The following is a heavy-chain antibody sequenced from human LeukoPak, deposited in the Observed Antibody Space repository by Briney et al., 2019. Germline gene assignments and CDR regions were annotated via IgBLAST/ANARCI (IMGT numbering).Heavy chain of an antibody. D-gene: IGHD4-17*01. J-gene: IGHJ4*02. Sequence: SVKVSCKASGGTFSSYAISWVRQAPGQGLEWMGRIIPILGIANYAQKFQGRVTITADKSTSTAYMELSSPRSEDTAVYYCASSITDTVTDSGRSDYWGQGTLVTVSS. CDR2: IIPILGIA. CDR3: ASSITDTVTDSGRSDY. CDR1: GGTFSSYA. V-gene: IGHV1-69*04.